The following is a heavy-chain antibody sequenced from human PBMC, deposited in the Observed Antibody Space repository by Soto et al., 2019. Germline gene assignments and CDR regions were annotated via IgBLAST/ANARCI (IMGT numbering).Heavy chain of an antibody. V-gene: IGHV4-30-2*01. J-gene: IGHJ4*02. D-gene: IGHD5-18*01. CDR2: IYPSGMP. CDR1: GGSISNAAYS. CDR3: ARERGGYGLFDS. Sequence: QLQLQESGSGLVKPSHTLSLTCTVSGGSISNAAYSWSWIRQPPGKGLEWIGYIYPSGMPFYNPSLRSRVTISIDRSNDKFSLTLKSVTAADTAVYYCARERGGYGLFDSWGQGTLVTVSS.